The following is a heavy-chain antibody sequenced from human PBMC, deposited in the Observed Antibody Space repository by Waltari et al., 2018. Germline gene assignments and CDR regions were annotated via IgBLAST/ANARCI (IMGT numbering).Heavy chain of an antibody. Sequence: QVQLVQSGAEVKTPGSSVKVSCTASGGTFSSYASRWGRQAPGQGLEWMGGIIPIFGTAKYAQKLQGRVTITADEATSTAYMELSSLRSEDTAVYYCARKEGSSSWYPYYYYMDVWGKGTTVTVSS. CDR3: ARKEGSSSWYPYYYYMDV. CDR1: GGTFSSYA. CDR2: IIPIFGTA. D-gene: IGHD6-13*01. J-gene: IGHJ6*03. V-gene: IGHV1-69*12.